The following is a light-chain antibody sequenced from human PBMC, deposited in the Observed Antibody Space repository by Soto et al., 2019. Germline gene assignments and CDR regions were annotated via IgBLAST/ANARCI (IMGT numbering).Light chain of an antibody. Sequence: DIQMTQSPSSLSASVGDRVTITCQASQDISNYLNWYQQKPGKAPKLLIYDASNLETGVPSRFSGSGSGTEFTFTISSLQPEDIASYYCQQYDNLPLTFGGGTKLEIK. CDR1: QDISNY. CDR2: DAS. CDR3: QQYDNLPLT. J-gene: IGKJ4*01. V-gene: IGKV1-33*01.